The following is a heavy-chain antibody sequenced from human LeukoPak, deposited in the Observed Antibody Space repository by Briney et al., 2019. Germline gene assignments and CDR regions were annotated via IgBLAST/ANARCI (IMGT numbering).Heavy chain of an antibody. D-gene: IGHD3-3*01. CDR1: GGTFSSYS. V-gene: IGHV1-69*05. CDR3: AKAPGILEWLWGAFDI. J-gene: IGHJ3*02. CDR2: IIPIFGTA. Sequence: PGSSVRVSCKASGGTFSSYSINWVRQAPGQGLEWMGGIIPIFGTANYAQKFQGRVTITTDESTSTAYMELSSLRSEDTAVYYCAKAPGILEWLWGAFDIWGQGTMVTVSS.